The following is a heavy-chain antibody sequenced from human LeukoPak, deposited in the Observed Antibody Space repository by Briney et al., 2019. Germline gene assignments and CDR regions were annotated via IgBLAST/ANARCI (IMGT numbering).Heavy chain of an antibody. CDR2: INWNGGNT. CDR1: GFTYDDYG. D-gene: IGHD3-3*01. CDR3: ARTYYDFWSGYYSHEGNPFDY. Sequence: GGSLRLSCAASGFTYDDYGMSWLRQAPGKGLEWVSGINWNGGNTGYADSVKGRFTISRDNAKNSLYLQMNSLRAEDTAVYYCARTYYDFWSGYYSHEGNPFDYWGQGTLVTVS. V-gene: IGHV3-20*04. J-gene: IGHJ4*02.